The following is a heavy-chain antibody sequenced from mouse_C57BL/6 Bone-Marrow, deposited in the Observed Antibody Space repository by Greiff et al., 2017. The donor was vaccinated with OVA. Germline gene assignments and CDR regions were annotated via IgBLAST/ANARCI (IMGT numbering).Heavy chain of an antibody. D-gene: IGHD4-1*01. CDR1: GYTFTSYW. CDR3: ARGVLWDYYFDY. Sequence: QVQLQQPGTDLVKPGASVKLSCKASGYTFTSYWMHWVKQRPGQGLEWIGNINPSNGGTNYNEKFKSKATLTVDKSSITAYMQLSSLTSEDSAVYYCARGVLWDYYFDYWGQGTTLTVSS. J-gene: IGHJ2*01. V-gene: IGHV1-53*01. CDR2: INPSNGGT.